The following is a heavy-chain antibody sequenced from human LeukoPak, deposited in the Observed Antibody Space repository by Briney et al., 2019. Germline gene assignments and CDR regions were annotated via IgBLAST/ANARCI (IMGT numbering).Heavy chain of an antibody. V-gene: IGHV4-59*01. CDR1: GGSISSYY. D-gene: IGHD6-19*01. J-gene: IGHJ1*01. CDR2: IYYSGST. Sequence: PSETLSLSCTVSGGSISSYYWNWIRQPPGKGLEWIGYIYYSGSTNYNPSLKSRVTISVDTSKNQFSLKLSSVTAADTAVYYCARGGWYPESFQHWGQGALVTVSS. CDR3: ARGGWYPESFQH.